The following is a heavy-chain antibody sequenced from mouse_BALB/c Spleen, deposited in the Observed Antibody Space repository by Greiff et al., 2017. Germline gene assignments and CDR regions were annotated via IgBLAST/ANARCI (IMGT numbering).Heavy chain of an antibody. CDR2: ISYSGST. CDR1: GYSITSDYA. CDR3: AREGAYYYAMDY. D-gene: IGHD3-1*01. V-gene: IGHV3-2*02. J-gene: IGHJ4*01. Sequence: DVQLQESGPGLVKPSQSLSLTCTVTGYSITSDYAWNWIRQFPGNKLEWMGYISYSGSTSYNPSLKSRISITRDTSKNQFFLQLNSVTTEDTATYYCAREGAYYYAMDYWGQGTSVTVSS.